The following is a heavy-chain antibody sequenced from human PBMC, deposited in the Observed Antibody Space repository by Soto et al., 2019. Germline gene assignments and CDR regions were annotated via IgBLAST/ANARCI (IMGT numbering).Heavy chain of an antibody. V-gene: IGHV4-59*01. Sequence: SETLSLTCTVSGGSISSYYWSWIRQPPGKGLEWIGYIYYSGSTNYNPSLKSRVTISVDTSKNQFSLKLSSVTAADTAVYYCARDGTIGVPYGFDYWGQGTLVTVSS. J-gene: IGHJ4*02. D-gene: IGHD1-7*01. CDR2: IYYSGST. CDR1: GGSISSYY. CDR3: ARDGTIGVPYGFDY.